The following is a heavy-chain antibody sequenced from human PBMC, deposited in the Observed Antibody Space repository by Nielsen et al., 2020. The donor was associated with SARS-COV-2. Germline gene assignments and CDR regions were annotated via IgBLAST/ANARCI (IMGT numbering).Heavy chain of an antibody. Sequence: SETLSLTCTVSGGSISSTSHYWGWIRQPPGKGLEWIGSIYYSGSTDYNPSLKSRVTISVDTSKNQFSLKLSSVTAADTAVYYCARDCHYDFWSGSQGWFDPWGQGTLVTVSS. CDR2: IYYSGST. J-gene: IGHJ5*02. CDR3: ARDCHYDFWSGSQGWFDP. V-gene: IGHV4-39*07. CDR1: GGSISSTSHY. D-gene: IGHD3-3*01.